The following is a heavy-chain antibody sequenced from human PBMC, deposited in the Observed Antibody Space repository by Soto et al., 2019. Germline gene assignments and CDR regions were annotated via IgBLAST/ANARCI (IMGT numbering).Heavy chain of an antibody. V-gene: IGHV3-74*01. CDR3: ARGIHYYDSSGYYPFDY. CDR1: GFTFSSYW. D-gene: IGHD3-22*01. CDR2: INSDGSST. Sequence: GGSLRLSCAASGFTFSSYWMHWVRQAPGKGLVWVSRINSDGSSTNYADSVKGRFTISRDNAKNTLYLQMNSLRAEDTAVYYCARGIHYYDSSGYYPFDYWGQGTLVTVSS. J-gene: IGHJ4*02.